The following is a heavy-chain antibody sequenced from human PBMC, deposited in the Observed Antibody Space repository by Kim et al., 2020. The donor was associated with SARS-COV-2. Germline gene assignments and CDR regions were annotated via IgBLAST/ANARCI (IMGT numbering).Heavy chain of an antibody. CDR2: IYPGDSDT. D-gene: IGHD2-15*01. V-gene: IGHV5-51*01. Sequence: GESLKISCKGSGYSFTSYWIGWVRQMPGKGLEWMGIIYPGDSDTRYSPSFQGQVTISADKSISTAYLQWSSLKASDTAMYYCARRGYCSGGSCHKNYYYYMDVWGKGTTVTVSS. J-gene: IGHJ6*03. CDR3: ARRGYCSGGSCHKNYYYYMDV. CDR1: GYSFTSYW.